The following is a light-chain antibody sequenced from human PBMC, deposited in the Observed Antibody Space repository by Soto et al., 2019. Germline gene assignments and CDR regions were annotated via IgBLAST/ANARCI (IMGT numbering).Light chain of an antibody. V-gene: IGKV1-5*03. J-gene: IGKJ3*01. CDR2: RAS. Sequence: DIQMTQSPSTLSASVGDRVTITCRASQNINTWLAWYQQKPGKAPKLLIYRASSLESGVPSRFSGSGSGTEFTLTISSLQPEDFSAYYCHHYDTYSGTFGPGTTVDVK. CDR1: QNINTW. CDR3: HHYDTYSGT.